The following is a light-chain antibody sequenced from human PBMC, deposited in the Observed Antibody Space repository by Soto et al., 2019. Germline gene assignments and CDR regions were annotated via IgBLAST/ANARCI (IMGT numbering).Light chain of an antibody. CDR2: AAS. Sequence: DLQMTQSPSSVSASVGDRVTITCRASHDIDTWLAWYRQKPGEAPKLLIYAASTLQTGVPSRFSGSGSGTEFTLTISSLQPEDFATYYCQQAVNFPRTFGQGTKVEIK. V-gene: IGKV1-12*01. CDR3: QQAVNFPRT. CDR1: HDIDTW. J-gene: IGKJ1*01.